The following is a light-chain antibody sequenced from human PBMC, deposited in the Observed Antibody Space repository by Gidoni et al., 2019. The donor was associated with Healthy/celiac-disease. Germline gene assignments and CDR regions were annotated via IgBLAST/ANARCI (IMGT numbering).Light chain of an antibody. CDR1: KLGDKY. J-gene: IGLJ2*01. V-gene: IGLV3-1*01. CDR3: QAWDSSNVV. Sequence: SYELTQPPSVSVSPGQTASITCSGDKLGDKYACWYQQKPGQSPVLVIYQDSKRPSGIPERFSGSNSGNTATLTISGTQAMDGADYYGQAWDSSNVVFGGGTKLTVL. CDR2: QDS.